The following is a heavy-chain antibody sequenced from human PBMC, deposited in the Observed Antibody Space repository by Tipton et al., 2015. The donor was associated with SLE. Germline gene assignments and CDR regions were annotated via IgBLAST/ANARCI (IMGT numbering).Heavy chain of an antibody. CDR3: ARGGGSPSY. CDR2: INHSGST. Sequence: TLSLTCTVSGGSISSSNYYWGWIRQPPGKGLEWIGEINHSGSTNYNPSLKSRVTISVDMSKNQFSLKLTSVTAADTAVYYCARGGGSPSYWGQGTLVTVSS. V-gene: IGHV4-39*07. CDR1: GGSISSSNYY. J-gene: IGHJ4*02. D-gene: IGHD2-15*01.